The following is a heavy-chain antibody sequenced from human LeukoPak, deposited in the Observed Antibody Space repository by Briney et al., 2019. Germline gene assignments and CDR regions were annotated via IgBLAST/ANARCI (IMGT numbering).Heavy chain of an antibody. V-gene: IGHV4-34*01. J-gene: IGHJ6*03. CDR2: INHSGST. CDR3: ARGGYSSSSRGHYYYYMGV. CDR1: GGSFSGYY. Sequence: PSETLSLTCAVYGGSFSGYYWNWIRQPPGKGLEWIGEINHSGSTNYNPSLKSRVTLSVDTSKNHLSLKLTSVTAADTAVYYCARGGYSSSSRGHYYYYMGVWGKGTTVTVSS. D-gene: IGHD6-6*01.